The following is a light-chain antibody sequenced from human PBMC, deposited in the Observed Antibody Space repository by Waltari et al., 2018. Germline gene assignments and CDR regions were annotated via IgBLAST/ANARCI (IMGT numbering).Light chain of an antibody. CDR3: QQYDITPLT. J-gene: IGKJ4*01. Sequence: EIVVTQSPGTLSVSPGERATLSCRPSQTVRTTYLAWYQQKPGQAPTLLIYGASSRATGIPDRFSGSGSGTDFSLTISSLEPEDFAVYYCQQYDITPLTFGGGTKVEIK. V-gene: IGKV3-20*01. CDR1: QTVRTTY. CDR2: GAS.